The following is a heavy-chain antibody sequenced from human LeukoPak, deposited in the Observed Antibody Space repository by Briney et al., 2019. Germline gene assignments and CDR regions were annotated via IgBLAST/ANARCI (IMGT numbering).Heavy chain of an antibody. Sequence: PGGSLRLSRAASGFSFSTYGMHWVRQAPGKGLGWVVLIWNAGTNTYDADSVKGRFTISRDNSKNTLYLQMNSLRAEDTAVYYCAGDTPPGGDYYFDYWGQGTLVIVSS. D-gene: IGHD3-16*01. V-gene: IGHV3-33*01. CDR3: AGDTPPGGDYYFDY. CDR1: GFSFSTYG. J-gene: IGHJ4*02. CDR2: IWNAGTNT.